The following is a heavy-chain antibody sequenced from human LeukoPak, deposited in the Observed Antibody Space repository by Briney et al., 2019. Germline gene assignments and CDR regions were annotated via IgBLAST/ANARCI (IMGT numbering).Heavy chain of an antibody. Sequence: GGSLRLSCTASTFTLSNAGMHWFRQAPGKGLEWVGRIRSRIHGGTTDYAAPVKDRFTISRDDSTNALFLLMSSLKTEDTAVYYCFTDLAGWGQGTLVTVSS. CDR3: FTDLAG. J-gene: IGHJ4*02. CDR1: TFTLSNAG. V-gene: IGHV3-15*01. CDR2: IRSRIHGGTT.